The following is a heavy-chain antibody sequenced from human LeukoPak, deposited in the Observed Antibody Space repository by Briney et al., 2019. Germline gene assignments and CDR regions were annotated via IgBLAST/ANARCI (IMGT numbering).Heavy chain of an antibody. J-gene: IGHJ5*02. CDR1: GHSLSRYY. Sequence: PSDTLSLTCTVSGHSLSRYYWSWIRRPAGKGVEWIGRIYPRGSTNCNPSLRRRVTISIDKSKHQFSLKLSSVTAADTAVYYCARGANGWFDPWGQGTLVTVSS. CDR3: ARGANGWFDP. D-gene: IGHD2-8*01. V-gene: IGHV4-4*07. CDR2: IYPRGST.